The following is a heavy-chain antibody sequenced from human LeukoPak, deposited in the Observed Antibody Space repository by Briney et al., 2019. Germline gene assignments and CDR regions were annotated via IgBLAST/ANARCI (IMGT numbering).Heavy chain of an antibody. CDR2: VTGSGGST. D-gene: IGHD6-13*01. CDR3: AKAQATAGSNWFDP. J-gene: IGHJ5*02. CDR1: GFTFSSYA. V-gene: IGHV3-23*01. Sequence: GGSLRLSCAASGFTFSSYAMSWVRQASGKGLEWVSAVTGSGGSTYYADSVKGRFTISRDNSKNTLYLQMNSLRAEDTAVYYCAKAQATAGSNWFDPWGQGTLVTVSS.